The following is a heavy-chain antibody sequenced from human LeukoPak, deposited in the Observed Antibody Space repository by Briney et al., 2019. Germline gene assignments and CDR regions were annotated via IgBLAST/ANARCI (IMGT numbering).Heavy chain of an antibody. CDR2: IGITSEYI. CDR1: GFTITAYA. CDR3: AKDTNGDYVGAFDT. Sequence: GGSLRLSCAASGFTITAYAMSWVRQSPGKGLEWVSGIGITSEYIHYADSVKGRFTISRDNSKNTVYLEMSSLRAEDAAVYYCAKDTNGDYVGAFDTWGQGTMVIVSS. V-gene: IGHV3-23*01. J-gene: IGHJ3*02. D-gene: IGHD4-17*01.